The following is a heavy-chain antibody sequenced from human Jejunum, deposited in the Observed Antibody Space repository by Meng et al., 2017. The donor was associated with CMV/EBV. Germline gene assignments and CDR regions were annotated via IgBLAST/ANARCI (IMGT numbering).Heavy chain of an antibody. Sequence: GYTFPSYGISWVRQAPGQGLEWMGWISPYNGNTHYVQKLQGRVTMTTDTSTSTAYMELRSLRSDDTAVYYCARGVVTMIRYYFDYWGQGTLVTVSS. CDR2: ISPYNGNT. V-gene: IGHV1-18*01. J-gene: IGHJ4*02. CDR3: ARGVVTMIRYYFDY. CDR1: GYTFPSYG. D-gene: IGHD3-22*01.